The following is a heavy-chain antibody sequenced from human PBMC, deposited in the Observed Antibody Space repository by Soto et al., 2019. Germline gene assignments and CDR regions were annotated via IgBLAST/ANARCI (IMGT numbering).Heavy chain of an antibody. J-gene: IGHJ4*02. D-gene: IGHD6-19*01. V-gene: IGHV3-48*02. CDR2: ISSRSSTI. CDR3: ARAIAVGSTSLDY. Sequence: GGSLRLSCAASGFSFSTYNMNWVRQAPGRGLEWVSYISSRSSTIYHPDSVKGRFTISRDNAKNSLYLQMDSLRDEDTAVYFCARAIAVGSTSLDYWGLGTRVTVSS. CDR1: GFSFSTYN.